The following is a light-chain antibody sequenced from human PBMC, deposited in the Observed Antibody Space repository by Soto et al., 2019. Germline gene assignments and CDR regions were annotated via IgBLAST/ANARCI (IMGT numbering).Light chain of an antibody. CDR1: RSDIGDSNF. V-gene: IGLV2-14*01. CDR2: EVN. CDR3: ASFRSGTILV. Sequence: QSALTQPASVSGSPGQSVTISCTGPRSDIGDSNFISWYQHSPGNAPRLLIYEVNNRPSGVSKRFSGSKAGNTASLTISGLLDDDEADDFCASFRSGTILVFGSGTKVTVL. J-gene: IGLJ1*01.